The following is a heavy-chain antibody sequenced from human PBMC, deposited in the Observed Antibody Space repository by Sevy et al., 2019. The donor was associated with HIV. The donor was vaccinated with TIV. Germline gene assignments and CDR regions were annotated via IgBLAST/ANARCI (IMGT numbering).Heavy chain of an antibody. CDR1: GFTFSTYG. CDR2: ISYDGSNK. Sequence: GGSLRLSCAASGFTFSTYGMHWVRQAPGKGLEWVAVISYDGSNKYYADSVKGRFTISRDNSKYTLYLQVNSLRAEDTAVYYCARDFGDYVVDSWGQGTLVTVSS. V-gene: IGHV3-30*03. J-gene: IGHJ4*02. CDR3: ARDFGDYVVDS. D-gene: IGHD4-17*01.